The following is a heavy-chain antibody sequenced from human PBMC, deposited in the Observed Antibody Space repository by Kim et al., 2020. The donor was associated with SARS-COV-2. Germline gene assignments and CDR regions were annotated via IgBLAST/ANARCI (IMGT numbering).Heavy chain of an antibody. CDR2: IYYSGST. J-gene: IGHJ6*02. V-gene: IGHV4-59*01. CDR1: GGSISSYY. CDR3: ARDRYDILTGYYYYYGMDV. D-gene: IGHD3-9*01. Sequence: SETLSLTCTVSGGSISSYYWSWIRQPPGKGLEWIGYIYYSGSTNYNPSLKSRVTISVDTSKNQFSLKLSSVTAADTAVYYCARDRYDILTGYYYYYGMDVWGQGTTVTVSS.